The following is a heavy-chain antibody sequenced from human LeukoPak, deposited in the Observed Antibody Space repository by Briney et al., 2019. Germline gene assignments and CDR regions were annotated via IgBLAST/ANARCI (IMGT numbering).Heavy chain of an antibody. Sequence: GGSLRLSCVGSGFRFSGYWMSWVRQAPGKGLEWVANIKQDGSERYYVDSVKGRFTTSRDNAKNSQYLQMNSLRVEDTAVYYCATDGGPFDHWGQGTLVTVSS. CDR2: IKQDGSER. D-gene: IGHD3-3*01. CDR3: ATDGGPFDH. CDR1: GFRFSGYW. J-gene: IGHJ4*02. V-gene: IGHV3-7*01.